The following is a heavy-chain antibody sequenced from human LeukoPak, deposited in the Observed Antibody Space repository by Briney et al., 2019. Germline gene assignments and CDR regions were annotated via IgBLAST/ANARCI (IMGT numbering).Heavy chain of an antibody. CDR2: ISSSSSYI. V-gene: IGHV3-21*01. D-gene: IGHD6-19*01. J-gene: IGHJ4*02. CDR1: GFTFSSYS. CDR3: ARGIAVAGSDH. Sequence: PGGSLRLSCAASGFTFSSYSMNWVRQAPGKGLEWVSSISSSSSYIYYADSVKGGFTISRGNAKNSLYLQMNSLRAEDTAVYYCARGIAVAGSDHWGQGTLVTVSS.